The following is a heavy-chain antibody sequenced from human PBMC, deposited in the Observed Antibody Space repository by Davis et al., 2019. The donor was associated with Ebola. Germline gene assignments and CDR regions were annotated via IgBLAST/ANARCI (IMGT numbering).Heavy chain of an antibody. CDR1: GYTFTSYG. Sequence: AASVKVSCKASGYTFTSYGISWVRQAPGQGLEWMGWISAYNGNTNYAQKLQGRVTMTTDTSTSTAYMELRSLRSDDTTAYYCARDRILVYSGSYWSGTDYFDYWGQGTLVTVSS. CDR3: ARDRILVYSGSYWSGTDYFDY. V-gene: IGHV1-18*04. CDR2: ISAYNGNT. D-gene: IGHD1-26*01. J-gene: IGHJ4*02.